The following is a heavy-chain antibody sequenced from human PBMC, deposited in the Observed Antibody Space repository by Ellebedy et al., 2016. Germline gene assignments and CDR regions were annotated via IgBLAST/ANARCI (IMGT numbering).Heavy chain of an antibody. V-gene: IGHV1-2*02. D-gene: IGHD6-19*01. Sequence: ASVKVSCKASGYTFTDYYMHWVRQAPGQGLEWMGWINPNNGGRKYAQRFQGRVTLTRDTSISTAYMELSRLKSDDTAMYYCTRGFSIAVAGNWFDPWGQGTLVTVSS. J-gene: IGHJ5*02. CDR2: INPNNGGR. CDR3: TRGFSIAVAGNWFDP. CDR1: GYTFTDYY.